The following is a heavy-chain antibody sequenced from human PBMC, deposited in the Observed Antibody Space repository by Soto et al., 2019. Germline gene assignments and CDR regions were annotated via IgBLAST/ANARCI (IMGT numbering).Heavy chain of an antibody. CDR2: IYPGDSDT. CDR1: GYTFTDYW. V-gene: IGHV5-51*01. D-gene: IGHD3-10*01. Sequence: GESLKISCKGSGYTFTDYWIGWVRQLPGKGLEWMGIIYPGDSDTRYSPSFQGQVTLTADKSTSTAADTAVYYCARDIFYAALDVWGQGTTVTVSS. J-gene: IGHJ6*02. CDR3: DV.